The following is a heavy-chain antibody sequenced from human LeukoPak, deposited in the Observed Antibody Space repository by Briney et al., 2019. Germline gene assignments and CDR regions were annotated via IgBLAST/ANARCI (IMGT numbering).Heavy chain of an antibody. CDR1: GLTFDNYA. CDR2: ISWNGGSI. Sequence: GGSLRLSCAASGLTFDNYAMHWVRQAPVKGLEWVADISWNGGSIGYADSVQGRFTISRDNAKNSLYLQMNSLRAEDTALYYCAKETGSGSPYFDYWGQGTLVTVSS. J-gene: IGHJ4*02. D-gene: IGHD6-19*01. CDR3: AKETGSGSPYFDY. V-gene: IGHV3-9*01.